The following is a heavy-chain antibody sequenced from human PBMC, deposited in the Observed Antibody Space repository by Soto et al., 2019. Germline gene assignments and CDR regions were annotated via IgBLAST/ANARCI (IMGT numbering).Heavy chain of an antibody. D-gene: IGHD6-19*01. Sequence: PVGSLRLSCAASGFTFSSYAMTWVRQAPGKGLEWVSGISGSGGSTYYADSVKGRFTISRDNSKNTLYLQMNSLRAEDTALYYCARHQSSDRPLGSDYWGQGTLVTVSS. CDR2: ISGSGGST. CDR1: GFTFSSYA. V-gene: IGHV3-23*01. J-gene: IGHJ4*02. CDR3: ARHQSSDRPLGSDY.